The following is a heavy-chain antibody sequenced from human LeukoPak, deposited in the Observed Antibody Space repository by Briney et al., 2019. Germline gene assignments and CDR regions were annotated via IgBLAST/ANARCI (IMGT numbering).Heavy chain of an antibody. CDR1: GFTFSTYN. Sequence: GGSLRLSCAASGFTFSTYNMNWVRQAPGKGLEWVSYISSSSSPTYYAGSVKGRFTISRDNALNSLYLQLNSLRDEDTAVYYCARDHYSRNDYWAQGALVTVPS. J-gene: IGHJ4*02. D-gene: IGHD6-13*01. CDR3: ARDHYSRNDY. CDR2: ISSSSSPT. V-gene: IGHV3-48*02.